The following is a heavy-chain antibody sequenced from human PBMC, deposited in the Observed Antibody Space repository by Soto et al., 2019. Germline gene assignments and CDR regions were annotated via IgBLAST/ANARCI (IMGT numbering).Heavy chain of an antibody. D-gene: IGHD6-6*01. CDR1: GFIFSDYA. V-gene: IGHV3-30-3*01. CDR2: ISPAGTNQ. CDR3: ARENSRISPRLFQH. Sequence: SGVALRLSCVASGFIFSDYAMHCARQAPGKGLEWVALISPAGTNQYYADSAKGRFTISRDNSKNTLYLQMNSLRPEDTGLYYCARENSRISPRLFQHWGHGTLVTVSS. J-gene: IGHJ1*01.